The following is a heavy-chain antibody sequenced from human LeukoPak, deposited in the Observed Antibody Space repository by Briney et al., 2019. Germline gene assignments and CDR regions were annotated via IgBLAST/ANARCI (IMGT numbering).Heavy chain of an antibody. D-gene: IGHD6-19*01. J-gene: IGHJ4*02. V-gene: IGHV7-4-1*02. CDR1: GYTFTGYY. CDR2: INTNTGNP. Sequence: ASVKVSCKASGYTFTGYYMHWVRQAPGQGLEWMGWINTNTGNPTYAQGFTGRFVFSLDTSVSTAYLQISSLKAEDTAVYYCARVSTGWYHYFDSWGQGTLVTVSS. CDR3: ARVSTGWYHYFDS.